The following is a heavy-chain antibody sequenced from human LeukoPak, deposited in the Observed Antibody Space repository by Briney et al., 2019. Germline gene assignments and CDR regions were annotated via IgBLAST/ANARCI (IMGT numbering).Heavy chain of an antibody. D-gene: IGHD2-15*01. V-gene: IGHV1-8*01. CDR2: MNPNSGNT. Sequence: ASVKVSCKASGYTFASYDINWVRQATGQGLEWMGWMNPNSGNTGYAQKFQGRVTMTRNTSISTAYMELSSLRSEDTAVYYCARDPSVVVVAATQYGFDPWGQGTLVTVSS. J-gene: IGHJ5*02. CDR3: ARDPSVVVVAATQYGFDP. CDR1: GYTFASYD.